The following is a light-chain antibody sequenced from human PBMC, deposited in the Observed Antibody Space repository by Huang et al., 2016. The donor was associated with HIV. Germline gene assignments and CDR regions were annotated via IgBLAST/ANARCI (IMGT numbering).Light chain of an antibody. CDR2: TAS. Sequence: DIQMTQSPSSLSASVGDRFTITCRASQSISNYLNWYQQKPGKAPKLLIYTASNLQSGVPSRFSGSGSGTDFTLTVSSLQPEDFATYYCQQSFSTPYTFGQGTKLEIK. V-gene: IGKV1-39*01. CDR1: QSISNY. CDR3: QQSFSTPYT. J-gene: IGKJ2*01.